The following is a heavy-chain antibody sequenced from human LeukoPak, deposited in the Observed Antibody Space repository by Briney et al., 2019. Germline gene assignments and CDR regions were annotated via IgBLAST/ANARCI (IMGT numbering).Heavy chain of an antibody. CDR1: GLSFSYYA. Sequence: GGSLRLSCAASGLSFSYYAMTWVRQAPGKGLEWLSAISGIGDRTYYADSVKGRFTISRDNAKNTLYLQMNSLRAEDTAVYYCAKARSGSSASCYNYWGQGTLVTVSS. D-gene: IGHD2-2*01. J-gene: IGHJ4*02. CDR3: AKARSGSSASCYNY. CDR2: ISGIGDRT. V-gene: IGHV3-23*01.